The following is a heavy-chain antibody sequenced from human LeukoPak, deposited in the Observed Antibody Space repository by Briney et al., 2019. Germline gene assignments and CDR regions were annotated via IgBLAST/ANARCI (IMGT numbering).Heavy chain of an antibody. CDR3: ARAGEYCSSTSCYVAHY. CDR1: RFTFSSYE. D-gene: IGHD2-2*01. V-gene: IGHV3-48*03. CDR2: ISSSGTTM. J-gene: IGHJ4*02. Sequence: GGSLRLSCATSRFTFSSYEMNWVRQAPGKGLEWVSHISSSGTTMYYADPVKGRFTISRDNARKSLYLQTNSLRAEDAAIYYCARAGEYCSSTSCYVAHYWGRGTLVTVSS.